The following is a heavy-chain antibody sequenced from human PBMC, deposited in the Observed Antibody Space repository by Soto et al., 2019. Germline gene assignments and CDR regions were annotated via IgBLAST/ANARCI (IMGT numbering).Heavy chain of an antibody. CDR3: ASSVLVTSTMNYFDL. V-gene: IGHV5-51*01. D-gene: IGHD2-8*02. CDR1: GYSFSHFW. J-gene: IGHJ4*02. CDR2: IYPDDSDT. Sequence: GDSLNISCQASGYSFSHFWIAWVRQMPGEGLEWLGIIYPDDSDTRYSPSFLGQVTISADKSIKTTYLQWSSLKASDTAIYFCASSVLVTSTMNYFDLWGQGTLVTVSS.